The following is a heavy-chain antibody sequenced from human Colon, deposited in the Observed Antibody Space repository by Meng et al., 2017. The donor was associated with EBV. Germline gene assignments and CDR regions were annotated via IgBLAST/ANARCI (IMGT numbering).Heavy chain of an antibody. V-gene: IGHV4-39*01. D-gene: IGHD2-2*01. J-gene: IGHJ5*02. CDR3: ARQRCSLTSCSFGGWFDL. CDR2: VYDSGRT. CDR1: VGPRSISSAY. Sequence: LLQLSSPLSVTLSGSVGPRSISSAYWGVGRKPPWKGLEWIGNVYDSGRTYYNPSLQRRVTISVATSKQHLSLKLSSVTAADTAVYYCARQRCSLTSCSFGGWFDLWGQGTLVTVSS.